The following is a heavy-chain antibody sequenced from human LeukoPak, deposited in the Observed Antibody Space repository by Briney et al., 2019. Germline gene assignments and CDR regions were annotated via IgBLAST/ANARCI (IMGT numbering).Heavy chain of an antibody. D-gene: IGHD2-2*01. CDR3: ARSTESIVVVPAAKGRYFDY. CDR2: IYTSGST. Sequence: SETLSLTCTVSGGSISSYYWSWIRQPAGKGLEWIGRIYTSGSTNYNPSLKSRVTMSVDTSKNQFSLKLSSVTAADTAVYYCARSTESIVVVPAAKGRYFDYWGQGTLVTVSS. J-gene: IGHJ4*02. CDR1: GGSISSYY. V-gene: IGHV4-4*07.